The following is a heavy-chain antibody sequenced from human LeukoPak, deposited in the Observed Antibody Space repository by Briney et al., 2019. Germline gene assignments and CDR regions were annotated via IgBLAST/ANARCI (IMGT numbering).Heavy chain of an antibody. D-gene: IGHD1-14*01. J-gene: IGHJ4*02. Sequence: GGSLRLSCAASGFTFSSSWMSWVRQAPGKGLEWVANIRQDGSEKYFADSVKGRFTISRDNAKNSLFLQVNSLRGEDTAVYYWARDRTGAGLDYWGQGTLVTVSS. CDR2: IRQDGSEK. V-gene: IGHV3-7*03. CDR1: GFTFSSSW. CDR3: ARDRTGAGLDY.